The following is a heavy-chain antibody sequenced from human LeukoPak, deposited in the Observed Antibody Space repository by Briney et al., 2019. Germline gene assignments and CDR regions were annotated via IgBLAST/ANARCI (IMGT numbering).Heavy chain of an antibody. Sequence: GGSLRLSCEATGFTFSSYWMNLVRQAPGKGLEWVAYIKQEGREKYYVDSVKGRFTISRDNARNSLYLQMNSLRAEDTAVYYCARDYGLNCRSTSCAGAFDIWGQGTMVTVSP. CDR3: ARDYGLNCRSTSCAGAFDI. CDR2: IKQEGREK. J-gene: IGHJ3*02. V-gene: IGHV3-7*01. D-gene: IGHD2-2*01. CDR1: GFTFSSYW.